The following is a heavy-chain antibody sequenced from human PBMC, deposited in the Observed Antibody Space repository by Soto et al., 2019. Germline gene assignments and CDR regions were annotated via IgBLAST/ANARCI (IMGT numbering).Heavy chain of an antibody. V-gene: IGHV1-8*01. CDR2: MNPNSGNT. CDR1: GYTFTSYD. Sequence: ASVKVSCKASGYTFTSYDINWVRQATGQGLEWMGWMNPNSGNTGYAQRFQGRVTMTRNTSISTAYMELSSLRSEDTAVYYCARVAMGSTRNYYYYYMDVWGKGTXVTVSS. D-gene: IGHD2-2*01. J-gene: IGHJ6*03. CDR3: ARVAMGSTRNYYYYYMDV.